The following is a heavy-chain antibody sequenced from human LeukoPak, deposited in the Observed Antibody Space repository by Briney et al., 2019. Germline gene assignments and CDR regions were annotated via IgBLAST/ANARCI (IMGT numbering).Heavy chain of an antibody. CDR2: INTDGRTT. CDR3: ARDHSITTLYFDY. V-gene: IGHV3-74*01. D-gene: IGHD3-22*01. CDR1: GFTFTTFW. Sequence: GGSLRLSCAASGFTFTTFWMNWVRQAPGEGLVWVSLINTDGRTTTYADSVKGRFTISRDNAKNTLYLQMNSLRAEDTAVYYYARDHSITTLYFDYWGQGTLVTVSS. J-gene: IGHJ4*02.